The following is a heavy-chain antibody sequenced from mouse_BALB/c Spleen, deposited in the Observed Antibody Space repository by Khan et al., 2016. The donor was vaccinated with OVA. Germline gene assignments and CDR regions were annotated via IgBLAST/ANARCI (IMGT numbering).Heavy chain of an antibody. CDR2: ISYSGST. CDR3: ARDGSWCNCAMDY. CDR1: GYSITSDYA. J-gene: IGHJ4*01. D-gene: IGHD1-1*02. Sequence: EVELVESGPGLVKPSQSLSLTCTVTGYSITSDYAWNWIRQFPESKLEWMGYISYSGSTNYNPSLKSRISITRDTSKNQFFLQLNSVTTEDTATYDCARDGSWCNCAMDYWGQGTSVTVSS. V-gene: IGHV3-2*02.